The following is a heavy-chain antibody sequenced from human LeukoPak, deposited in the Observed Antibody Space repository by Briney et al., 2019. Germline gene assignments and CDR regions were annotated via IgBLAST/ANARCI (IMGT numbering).Heavy chain of an antibody. D-gene: IGHD4-17*01. J-gene: IGHJ4*02. V-gene: IGHV3-49*04. CDR2: IRSKAYGGTT. CDR3: TRDPYGDSFDY. CDR1: GFTFSAYA. Sequence: PGGSLRLSGTASGFTFSAYAMGWVRQAPGKGLEWVGFIRSKAYGGTTEYAASVKGRFTISRDDSKSIAYLQMNSLKTGDTAVYYCTRDPYGDSFDYWAEGTLVTVSS.